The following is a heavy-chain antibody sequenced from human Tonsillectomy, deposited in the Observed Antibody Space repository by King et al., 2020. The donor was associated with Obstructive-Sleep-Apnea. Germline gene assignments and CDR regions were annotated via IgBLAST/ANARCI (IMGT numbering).Heavy chain of an antibody. V-gene: IGHV1-46*01. CDR3: ARGGDYYDSSGYYDRRSFDN. D-gene: IGHD3-22*01. J-gene: IGHJ4*02. CDR2: ITPGGGSP. Sequence: VQLVQSGAELKKPGASVKVSCRTSGYIFTSYYIHWVRQAPGQGLEWMGIITPGGGSPTYAEKFQDRVTMTRDTSTSTVHMELSSLRFEDTAVYYCARGGDYYDSSGYYDRRSFDNWGQGTLVTVSS. CDR1: GYIFTSYY.